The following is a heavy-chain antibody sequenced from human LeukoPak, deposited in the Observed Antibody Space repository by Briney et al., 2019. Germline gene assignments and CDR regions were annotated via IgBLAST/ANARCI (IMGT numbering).Heavy chain of an antibody. CDR1: GGSISSTSYY. D-gene: IGHD3-10*01. CDR3: ARGSVRGEFDP. CDR2: VYYSGST. V-gene: IGHV4-39*07. J-gene: IGHJ5*02. Sequence: SETLSLTCTVSGGSISSTSYYWGWIRQPPGKGLEWIGNVYYSGSTDYNPPLKSRVTMSVDTSKNQFSLKLSSVTAADTAVYSCARGSVRGEFDPWGQGTLVTVSS.